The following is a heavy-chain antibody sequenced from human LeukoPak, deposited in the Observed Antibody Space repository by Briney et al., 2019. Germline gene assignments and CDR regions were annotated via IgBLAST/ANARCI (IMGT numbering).Heavy chain of an antibody. D-gene: IGHD3-10*01. CDR3: ARGPRITMVRGGHYYFDY. Sequence: ASVKVSCKASGYTFTTYYMHWVRQAPGQGLEWVGIINPSGGSTSYAQKFQGRVTMTRDTSTSTVYMGLSSLRSEDTAVYYCARGPRITMVRGGHYYFDYWGQGTLVTVSS. V-gene: IGHV1-46*01. J-gene: IGHJ4*02. CDR2: INPSGGST. CDR1: GYTFTTYY.